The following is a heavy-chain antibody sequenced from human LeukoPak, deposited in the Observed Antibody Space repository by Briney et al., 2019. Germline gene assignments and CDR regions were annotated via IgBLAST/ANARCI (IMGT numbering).Heavy chain of an antibody. V-gene: IGHV5-51*01. CDR3: ARHSCYDS. Sequence: HGESLKISCKGSGFTFTTYSFAWVRQMHGKGLEWMGVIYAGDSSTRYSPSFQGQVTISVDKSISTAYLQWSSLKASDSAIYYCARHSCYDSWGQGTLVTVSS. D-gene: IGHD3-16*01. CDR2: IYAGDSST. CDR1: GFTFTTYS. J-gene: IGHJ4*02.